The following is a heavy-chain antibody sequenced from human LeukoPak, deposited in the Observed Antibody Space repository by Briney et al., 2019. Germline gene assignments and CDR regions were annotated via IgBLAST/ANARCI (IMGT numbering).Heavy chain of an antibody. CDR1: GGSFSGYY. Sequence: PSETLSRTCAVYGGSFSGYYWSWIRQPPGKGLEWIGEINHSGSTNYNPSLKSRVTISVDTSKNQFSLKLSSVTAADTAVYYCARVNYCSSTSCPAGGAFDIWGQGTMVTVSS. CDR2: INHSGST. J-gene: IGHJ3*02. CDR3: ARVNYCSSTSCPAGGAFDI. V-gene: IGHV4-34*01. D-gene: IGHD2-2*01.